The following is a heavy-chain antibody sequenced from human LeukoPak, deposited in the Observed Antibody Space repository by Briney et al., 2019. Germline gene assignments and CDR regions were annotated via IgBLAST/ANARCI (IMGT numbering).Heavy chain of an antibody. CDR1: GYTFTSYG. J-gene: IGHJ5*02. V-gene: IGHV1-18*01. Sequence: GASVEASCKASGYTFTSYGISWVRQPPGQGLEWMGWISAYKGNTNYAQKLQGRVTMTTDTSTSTAYMELRSLRSDDTAVYYCARWSVWGAAAGSIEANKFDPWGQGTLVTVSS. CDR2: ISAYKGNT. D-gene: IGHD6-13*01. CDR3: ARWSVWGAAAGSIEANKFDP.